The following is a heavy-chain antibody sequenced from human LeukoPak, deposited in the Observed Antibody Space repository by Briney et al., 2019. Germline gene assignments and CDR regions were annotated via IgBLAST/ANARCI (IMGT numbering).Heavy chain of an antibody. J-gene: IGHJ6*02. V-gene: IGHV4-31*03. CDR2: IYYSGST. CDR1: GXSISSSSYY. D-gene: IGHD1-1*01. CDR3: ARDQNVPPSGMDV. Sequence: PSETLSLTCTVSGXSISSSSYYWGWIRQHPGKGLEWIGYIYYSGSTYYNPSLKSRVTISVDTSKNQFSLKLSSVTAADTAVYYCARDQNVPPSGMDVWGQGTTVTVSS.